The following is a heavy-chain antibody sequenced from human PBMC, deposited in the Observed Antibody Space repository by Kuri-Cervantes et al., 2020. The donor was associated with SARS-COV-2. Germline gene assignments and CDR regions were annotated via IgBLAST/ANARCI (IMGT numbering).Heavy chain of an antibody. V-gene: IGHV3-7*01. J-gene: IGHJ4*02. CDR1: GFTFRSCC. CDR2: IKQDGSEK. D-gene: IGHD5-24*01. CDR3: ARARMAGPFDY. Sequence: LSLTCAASGFTFRSCCMSWVRQAPGKGLEWVANIKQDGSEKFSVDSVKGRFTISRDNAKNSLYLQMNSLRAEDTAVYYCARARMAGPFDYWGQGTLVTVSS.